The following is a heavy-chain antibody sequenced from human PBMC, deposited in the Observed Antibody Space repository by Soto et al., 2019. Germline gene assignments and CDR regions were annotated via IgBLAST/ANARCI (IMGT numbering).Heavy chain of an antibody. CDR2: SGGGGET. CDR3: TRTNGYTSPRPQDS. CDR1: GFTFNNYA. J-gene: IGHJ4*02. V-gene: IGHV3-23*01. D-gene: IGHD2-8*01. Sequence: EVPLLESGGGSAPRGGSLRLSCAAAGFTFNNYAMTGVRQAPGKGLDWVSGSGGGGETLYADSVKGRFTISRDNSKNTVDLQMDSLRVDDTALYYCTRTNGYTSPRPQDSWGQGTLVTVSS.